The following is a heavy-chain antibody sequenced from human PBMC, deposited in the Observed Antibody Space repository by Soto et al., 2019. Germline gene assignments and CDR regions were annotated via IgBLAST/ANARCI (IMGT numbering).Heavy chain of an antibody. Sequence: ASVTVSCKASGYTFTSYYMHWVRQAPGQGLEWMGIINASSGSTNYAQKLQGRVTMTTDTSTSTAYMELRSLRSDDTAVYYCARGEYSSSWYGGFVRTDYYYYGMDVWGQGTTVTVSS. CDR2: INASSGST. CDR3: ARGEYSSSWYGGFVRTDYYYYGMDV. V-gene: IGHV1-46*01. CDR1: GYTFTSYY. J-gene: IGHJ6*02. D-gene: IGHD6-13*01.